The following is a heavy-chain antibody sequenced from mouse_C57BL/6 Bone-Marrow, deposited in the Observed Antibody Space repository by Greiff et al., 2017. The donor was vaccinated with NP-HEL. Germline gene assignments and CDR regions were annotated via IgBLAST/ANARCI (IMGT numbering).Heavy chain of an antibody. CDR3: ARARKTGTDG. CDR2: IDPSDSYT. D-gene: IGHD4-1*01. Sequence: QVQLQQPGAELVLPGASFTLSFTSSGYPFPSYWMHWVKQRPGQGLEWIGEIDPSDSYTNYNQKFKGKSTLTVDKSSSTAYMQLSSLTSEDSAVYYCARARKTGTDGWGKGTTVTV. V-gene: IGHV1-69*01. CDR1: GYPFPSYW. J-gene: IGHJ1*03.